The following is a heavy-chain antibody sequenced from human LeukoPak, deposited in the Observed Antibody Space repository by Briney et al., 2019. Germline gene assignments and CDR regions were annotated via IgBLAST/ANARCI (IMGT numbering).Heavy chain of an antibody. D-gene: IGHD2/OR15-2a*01. CDR3: ARQGGDYYY. J-gene: IGHJ4*02. CDR2: ISYSGST. Sequence: SETLSLTCTVSGGSISSSSYYWGWIRQSPGKGPEWMGGISYSGSTYYNPSLKSRITISVDTSKNQCALDLSSVSSTDTAEFFCARQGGDYYYWGQGTLVTVSS. CDR1: GGSISSSSYY. V-gene: IGHV4-39*01.